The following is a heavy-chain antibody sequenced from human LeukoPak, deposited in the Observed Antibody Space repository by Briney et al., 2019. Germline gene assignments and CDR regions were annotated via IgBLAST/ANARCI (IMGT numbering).Heavy chain of an antibody. Sequence: GGSLRLSCAASGFTFDDYGLSWARQAPGKGLEWVSGINWNGGSTGYADSVKGRFTISRDNSKNALYLQMNSLRAEDTAVYYCARRSGIAVAGAFDYWGQGTLVTVSS. V-gene: IGHV3-20*04. CDR3: ARRSGIAVAGAFDY. J-gene: IGHJ4*02. CDR1: GFTFDDYG. D-gene: IGHD6-19*01. CDR2: INWNGGST.